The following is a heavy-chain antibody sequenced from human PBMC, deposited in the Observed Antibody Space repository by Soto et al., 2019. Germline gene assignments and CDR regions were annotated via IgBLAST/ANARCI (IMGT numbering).Heavy chain of an antibody. Sequence: SETLSLTCSVSGGSISSNNYYWGWIRQPPGKGLEWIGTIYYSGNTYYNQSLKSRVTISVDMSKKQISQKLTSETAADTAVYYCARGLVPAAKIPYNWFDPWGQGTRVTVS. V-gene: IGHV4-39*02. CDR2: IYYSGNT. CDR1: GGSISSNNYY. J-gene: IGHJ5*02. CDR3: ARGLVPAAKIPYNWFDP. D-gene: IGHD2-2*01.